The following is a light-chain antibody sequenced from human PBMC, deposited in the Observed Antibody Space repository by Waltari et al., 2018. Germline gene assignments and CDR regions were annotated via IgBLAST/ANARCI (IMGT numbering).Light chain of an antibody. V-gene: IGKV4-1*01. J-gene: IGKJ1*01. CDR2: WAS. Sequence: DIVMTQSPDSLAVSLGESATINCRSSQSVLYTSDNDNYLAWYQQKPVQPPQLLIYWASTRASGVPDRFSGSGSGTDFTLTISSLQAADVAVYYCQQYYTTPLTFGQGTRVEI. CDR3: QQYYTTPLT. CDR1: QSVLYTSDNDNY.